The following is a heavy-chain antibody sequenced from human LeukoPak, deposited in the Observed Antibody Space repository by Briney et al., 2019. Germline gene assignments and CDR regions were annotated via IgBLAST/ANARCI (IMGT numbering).Heavy chain of an antibody. CDR2: IKEDGSEK. Sequence: GGSLRLSCADSGFTFSNYWLTWVGQAPGEGLEWVANIKEDGSEKHYVESVKGRFTISRDNAKTSLYLQMNTLRAEDTAVYYCARDRQIAYWGQGTLVTVSS. CDR3: ARDRQIAY. CDR1: GFTFSNYW. J-gene: IGHJ4*02. V-gene: IGHV3-7*01.